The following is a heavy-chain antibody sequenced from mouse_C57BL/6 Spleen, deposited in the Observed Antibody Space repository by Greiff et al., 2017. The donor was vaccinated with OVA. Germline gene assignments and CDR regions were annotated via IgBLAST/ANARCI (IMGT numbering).Heavy chain of an antibody. Sequence: EVQLVESGGGLVKPGGSLKLSCAASGFTFSSYAMSWVRQTPEKRLGWVATISDGGSYIYYPDNVKGRFTISRYNAKNHLYLQMSHLKSEDTAMYYCARDLLWYFDYWGQGTTLTVSS. V-gene: IGHV5-4*01. J-gene: IGHJ2*01. D-gene: IGHD2-1*01. CDR3: ARDLLWYFDY. CDR1: GFTFSSYA. CDR2: ISDGGSYI.